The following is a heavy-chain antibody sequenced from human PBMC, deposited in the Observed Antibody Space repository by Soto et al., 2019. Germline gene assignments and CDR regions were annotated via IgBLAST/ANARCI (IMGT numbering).Heavy chain of an antibody. CDR2: ISGHNGKT. Sequence: GASVKVSCKASGYTFTSYGISWVRQAPGQGPEWMGWISGHNGKTNYAQNLQGRVTMTTDTSTSTAYLELRSLRSDDTAVYYCARDGVGATAARVYWGQGTLVTVSS. CDR1: GYTFTSYG. CDR3: ARDGVGATAARVY. V-gene: IGHV1-18*04. D-gene: IGHD1-26*01. J-gene: IGHJ4*02.